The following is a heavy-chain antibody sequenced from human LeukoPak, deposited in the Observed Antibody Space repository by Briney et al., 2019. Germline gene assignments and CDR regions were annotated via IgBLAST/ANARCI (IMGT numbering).Heavy chain of an antibody. D-gene: IGHD3-10*01. CDR2: IYSGETT. CDR1: GLTVSSNY. Sequence: SGGSLRLSCAASGLTVSSNYMTWVRQAQGTGLEWVSLIYSGETTYYADSVKGRFTISRDKSQYILYLQMNRLRVEDTAVYYCARISGGSFDIWGQGTTVTVYS. V-gene: IGHV3-53*01. J-gene: IGHJ3*02. CDR3: ARISGGSFDI.